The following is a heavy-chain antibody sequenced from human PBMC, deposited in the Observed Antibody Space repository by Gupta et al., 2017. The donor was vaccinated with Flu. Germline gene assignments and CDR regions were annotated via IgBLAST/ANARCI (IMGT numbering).Heavy chain of an antibody. Sequence: PGKGLEWIGQINHAGDTNYSPSLKSRITISIDTSKNHFSLTLSSVTAADTAVYFCARPTAGYTTGWYGGHFDYWGQGTLVTVSS. CDR2: INHAGDT. V-gene: IGHV4-34*01. J-gene: IGHJ4*02. D-gene: IGHD6-19*01. CDR3: ARPTAGYTTGWYGGHFDY.